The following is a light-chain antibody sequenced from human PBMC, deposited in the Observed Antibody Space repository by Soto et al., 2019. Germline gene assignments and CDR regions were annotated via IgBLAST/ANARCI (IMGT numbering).Light chain of an antibody. CDR3: QQYNSYAWT. Sequence: DIRMTQSPSTLSASVGDRVTITCRASQGISSWLAWYQQKPGKAPKLLIYDASSLESGVPSRFSGSGSGTDFPLTISRLQPEYFATYYCQQYNSYAWTFGQGTKVEIK. V-gene: IGKV1-5*01. CDR1: QGISSW. CDR2: DAS. J-gene: IGKJ1*01.